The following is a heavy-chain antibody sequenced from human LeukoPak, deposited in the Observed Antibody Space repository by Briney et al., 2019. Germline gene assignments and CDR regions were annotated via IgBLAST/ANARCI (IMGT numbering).Heavy chain of an antibody. J-gene: IGHJ4*02. D-gene: IGHD3-9*01. V-gene: IGHV3-74*01. CDR2: INSDGSST. CDR3: ARARPSVIITLFDY. CDR1: GFTFSSYW. Sequence: QPGGSLRLSCAASGFTFSSYWMPWVRPAPGKGLVWVSRINSDGSSTSYADSVKGRFTISRDNAKNTLYLQMNSLRAEDTAVYYCARARPSVIITLFDYWGQGTLVTVSS.